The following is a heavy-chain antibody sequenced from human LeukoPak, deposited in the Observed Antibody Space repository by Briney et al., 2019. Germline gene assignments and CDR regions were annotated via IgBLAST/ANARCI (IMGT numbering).Heavy chain of an antibody. J-gene: IGHJ4*02. D-gene: IGHD2-15*01. Sequence: SETLSLTCTVSGYSISSGYYWSWIRQPPGKGLEWIGYIYYSGSTNYNPSLKSRVTISVDTSKNQFSLKLSSVTAADTAVYYCAREGDCSGGSCYFYFDYWGQGTLVTVSS. V-gene: IGHV4-61*01. CDR2: IYYSGST. CDR3: AREGDCSGGSCYFYFDY. CDR1: GYSISSGYY.